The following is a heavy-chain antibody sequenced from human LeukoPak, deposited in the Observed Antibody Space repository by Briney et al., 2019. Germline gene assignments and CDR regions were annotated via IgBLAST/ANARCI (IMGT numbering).Heavy chain of an antibody. CDR1: GYTFTSNY. Sequence: ASVKVSCKASGYTFTSNYIHWVRQAPGQGLEWMGMIYPRDGSTSYAQKFQGGVTVTRDTSTSTVYMEMTSLRSEDTAVYYCARDYYYDSSGYYTYYFDYWGQGTQVTVSS. CDR3: ARDYYYDSSGYYTYYFDY. V-gene: IGHV1-46*01. CDR2: IYPRDGST. J-gene: IGHJ4*02. D-gene: IGHD3-22*01.